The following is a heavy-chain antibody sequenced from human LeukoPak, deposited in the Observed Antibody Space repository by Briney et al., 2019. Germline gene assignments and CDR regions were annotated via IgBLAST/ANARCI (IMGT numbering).Heavy chain of an antibody. V-gene: IGHV4-4*01. J-gene: IGHJ5*02. CDR3: ARDSIVVVTASWFDP. Sequence: PSETLSLTCAVSGGSISRRNWWSWVRQPPGKGLEWIGYIYYSGSTYYNPSLKSRVTMSVDTSKNQFSLKLSSVTAADTAVYCCARDSIVVVTASWFDPWGQGTLVTVSS. D-gene: IGHD3-22*01. CDR2: IYYSGST. CDR1: GGSISRRNW.